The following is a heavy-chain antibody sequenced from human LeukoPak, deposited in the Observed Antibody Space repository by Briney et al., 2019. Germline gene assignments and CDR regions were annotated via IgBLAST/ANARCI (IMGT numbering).Heavy chain of an antibody. CDR1: GFTFSSFS. CDR3: ASVVLRGVNY. CDR2: ISSGSGSI. J-gene: IGHJ4*02. Sequence: GGSLRLSCAASGFTFSSFSMIWVRQAPGKGLEWLSYISSGSGSIYYADSVKGRFTISRDNAKNSLYLQMNSLGAEDTAVYYCASVVLRGVNYWGQGTLVTVSS. D-gene: IGHD3-10*01. V-gene: IGHV3-48*01.